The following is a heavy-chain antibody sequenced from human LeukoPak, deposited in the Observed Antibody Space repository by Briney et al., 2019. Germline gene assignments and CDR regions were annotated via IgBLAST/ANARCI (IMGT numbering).Heavy chain of an antibody. CDR1: GGSISSSSYY. Sequence: PSETLSLTCTVSGGSISSSSYYWGWIRQPPGKGLGWIGSIYYSGSTYYTPSLKSRVTISVDTSKNQFSLKLSSVTAADTAVYYCARRGQSNSDYWGQGTLVTVSS. CDR3: ARRGQSNSDY. V-gene: IGHV4-39*01. D-gene: IGHD2-21*01. J-gene: IGHJ4*02. CDR2: IYYSGST.